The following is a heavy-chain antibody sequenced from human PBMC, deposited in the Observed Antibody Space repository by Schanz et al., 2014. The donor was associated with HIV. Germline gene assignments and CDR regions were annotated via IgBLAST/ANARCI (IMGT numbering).Heavy chain of an antibody. CDR3: AARYCSGAKCYSLDY. Sequence: QVQLVESGGGVVQPGRSLRLSCAASGFTFSSFAMHWVRQAPGKGLEWVAVIWYDGSKKYYADSVKGRFTISRDNSKNTLYLQMNSLRAEDTAVYHCAARYCSGAKCYSLDYWGQGTLVTVSS. V-gene: IGHV3-33*01. D-gene: IGHD2-15*01. CDR1: GFTFSSFA. J-gene: IGHJ4*02. CDR2: IWYDGSKK.